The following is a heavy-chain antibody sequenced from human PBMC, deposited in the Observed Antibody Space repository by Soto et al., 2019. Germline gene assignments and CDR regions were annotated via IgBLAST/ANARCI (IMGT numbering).Heavy chain of an antibody. CDR1: GFTFSSYG. CDR2: ISYDGSNK. J-gene: IGHJ5*02. Sequence: QVQLVESGGGVVQPGRSLRLSCAASGFTFSSYGMHWVRQAPGKGLEWVAVISYDGSNKSYADSVKGRCTISRDNSKNTLNLQMNSLRAEDTAVYYCAKDSGTAEVGGDWFDPWGQGTLVTVSS. V-gene: IGHV3-30*18. D-gene: IGHD5-12*01. CDR3: AKDSGTAEVGGDWFDP.